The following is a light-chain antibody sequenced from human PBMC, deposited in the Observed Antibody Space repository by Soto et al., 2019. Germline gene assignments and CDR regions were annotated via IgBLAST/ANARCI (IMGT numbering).Light chain of an antibody. J-gene: IGLJ2*01. CDR2: GNS. CDR1: SSNIGAGYD. V-gene: IGLV1-40*01. Sequence: QSVLTQPPSVSGAPGQRVTISCTGNSSNIGAGYDVHWYQQFPGTAPKLLRYGNSNRPSGVPDRFSGSKSGTSASLAITGLQAEDEADYHCQSYDSSLSGSVFGGGTKLTVL. CDR3: QSYDSSLSGSV.